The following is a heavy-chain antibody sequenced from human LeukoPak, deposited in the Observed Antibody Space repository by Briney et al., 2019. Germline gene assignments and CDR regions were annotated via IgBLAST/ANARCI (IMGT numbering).Heavy chain of an antibody. Sequence: GGSLRLSCAASGFTFSSYGMSWVRQAPGKGLEWVSAISDSGSSTYYAESVKGRFTISRDNSRNTLYLHMISLWPDDTAIYYCAKLYGSGTYYNYFHYWGQGTLVTVSS. D-gene: IGHD3-10*01. J-gene: IGHJ4*02. V-gene: IGHV3-23*01. CDR2: ISDSGSST. CDR1: GFTFSSYG. CDR3: AKLYGSGTYYNYFHY.